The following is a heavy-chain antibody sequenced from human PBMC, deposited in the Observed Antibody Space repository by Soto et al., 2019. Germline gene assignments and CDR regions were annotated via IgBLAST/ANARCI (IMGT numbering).Heavy chain of an antibody. CDR2: IYYSGST. Sequence: SETLSLTCTVSGGSISSSSYYWGWIRQPPGKGLEWIGSIYYSGSTFYNPSLKSRVTISVDTSKNQFSLKLSSVTAADTAVYYCARVISNHGYYAMDVWGQGTTVTVSS. D-gene: IGHD4-4*01. CDR1: GGSISSSSYY. CDR3: ARVISNHGYYAMDV. J-gene: IGHJ6*02. V-gene: IGHV4-39*07.